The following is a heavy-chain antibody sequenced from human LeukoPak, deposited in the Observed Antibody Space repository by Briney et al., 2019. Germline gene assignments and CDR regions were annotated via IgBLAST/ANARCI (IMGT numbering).Heavy chain of an antibody. J-gene: IGHJ4*02. CDR2: IYYSGST. CDR1: GGSISSSSYY. CDR3: ARIQYYYDSSGYYFDY. Sequence: PSETQSLTCTVPGGSISSSSYYWGWIRQPPGKGLEWIGSIYYSGSTYYNPSLKSRVTISVDTSKNQFSLKLSSVTAADTPVYYCARIQYYYDSSGYYFDYWGQGTLVTVSS. V-gene: IGHV4-39*01. D-gene: IGHD3-22*01.